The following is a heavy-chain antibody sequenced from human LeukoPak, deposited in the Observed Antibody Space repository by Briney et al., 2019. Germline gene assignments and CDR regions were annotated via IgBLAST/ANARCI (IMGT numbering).Heavy chain of an antibody. Sequence: SETLSLTCAVYGGSFSGYYWSWIRQPPGKGLEWIGEINHSGSTNYNPSLKSRVTISVDTSKNQFSLKLSSVTAADTAVYYCARSRFRGVIFYWGQGTLVTVSS. J-gene: IGHJ4*02. CDR3: ARSRFRGVIFY. CDR1: GGSFSGYY. D-gene: IGHD3-10*01. V-gene: IGHV4-34*01. CDR2: INHSGST.